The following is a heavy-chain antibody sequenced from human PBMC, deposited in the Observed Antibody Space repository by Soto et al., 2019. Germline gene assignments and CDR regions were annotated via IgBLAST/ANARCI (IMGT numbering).Heavy chain of an antibody. J-gene: IGHJ3*02. Sequence: GGSLRLSCAASVFTFDYYAMHWVRQAPGKGLEWVSGISWNSDNIVYADSVKGRFTISRDNAKNSLYLQMNSLRAEDTALYYCAKDLYSNYGDAFDIWGQGTMVTV. CDR2: ISWNSDNI. D-gene: IGHD4-4*01. CDR1: VFTFDYYA. CDR3: AKDLYSNYGDAFDI. V-gene: IGHV3-9*01.